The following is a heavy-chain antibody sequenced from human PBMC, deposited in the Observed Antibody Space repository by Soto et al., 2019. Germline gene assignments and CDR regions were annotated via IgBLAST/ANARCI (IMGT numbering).Heavy chain of an antibody. V-gene: IGHV1-18*01. CDR1: GYTFTSFG. CDR2: ISAYNGNT. J-gene: IGHJ4*02. D-gene: IGHD3-22*01. CDR3: ARVPQNYYDSSGYPADY. Sequence: ASVKVSCKASGYTFTSFGISWVRQAPGQGLEWMGWISAYNGNTNYAQKPHGRVTMTTDTSTSTAYMEPRSLRSDDTAVYYCARVPQNYYDSSGYPADYWGQGTLVTVSS.